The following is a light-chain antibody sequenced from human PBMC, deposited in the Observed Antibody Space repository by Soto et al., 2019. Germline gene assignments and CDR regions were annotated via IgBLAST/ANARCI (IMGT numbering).Light chain of an antibody. Sequence: EIVLTQSPGTLSLSPGERATLSCRASQSVTTYLAWYQHKPGQAPRLLISGASRRATGIPDRFSGAGSGTDFTLTISRLEPEDFALYYCQQHDILPITFGQGTRLEI. CDR3: QQHDILPIT. CDR2: GAS. J-gene: IGKJ5*01. V-gene: IGKV3-20*01. CDR1: QSVTTY.